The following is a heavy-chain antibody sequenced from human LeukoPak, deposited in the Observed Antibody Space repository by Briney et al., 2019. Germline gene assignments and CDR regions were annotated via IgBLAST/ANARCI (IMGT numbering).Heavy chain of an antibody. CDR2: ISGSGGST. J-gene: IGHJ4*02. CDR1: GFTFSSYA. Sequence: TGGSLRLSCAASGFTFSSYAMSWVRQAPGKGLEWVSAISGSGGSTYYADSVKGRFTISRDNSKNTLYLQMNSLKTEDTAVYYCTTEGSGWEFDYWGQGTLVTVSS. CDR3: TTEGSGWEFDY. D-gene: IGHD6-19*01. V-gene: IGHV3-23*01.